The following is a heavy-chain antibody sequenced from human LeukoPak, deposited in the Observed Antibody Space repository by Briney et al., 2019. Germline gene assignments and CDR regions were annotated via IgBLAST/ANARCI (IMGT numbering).Heavy chain of an antibody. Sequence: SETLSLTCTVSGGSISSSGYYWGWIRQPPGKGLEWIGSIYYSGSTFYNPSLKSRVTISVDTSKNQFSLKLSSVTAADTAVYYCARDVGYSYGRSPYFDYWGQGTLVTVSS. CDR3: ARDVGYSYGRSPYFDY. CDR2: IYYSGST. D-gene: IGHD5-18*01. V-gene: IGHV4-39*07. CDR1: GGSISSSGYY. J-gene: IGHJ4*02.